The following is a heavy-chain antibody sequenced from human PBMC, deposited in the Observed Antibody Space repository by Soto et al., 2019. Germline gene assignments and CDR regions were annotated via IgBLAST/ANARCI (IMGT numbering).Heavy chain of an antibody. CDR3: ARAVIVVVVAATPGAFDI. CDR2: ISAYNGNT. V-gene: IGHV1-18*01. J-gene: IGHJ3*02. D-gene: IGHD2-15*01. Sequence: ASVKVSCKASGYTFTIYGISWVRQAPGQGLEWMGRISAYNGNTNYAQKLQGRVTMTTDTSTSTAYMELRSLRSDDTAVYYCARAVIVVVVAATPGAFDIWGQGTMVTVSS. CDR1: GYTFTIYG.